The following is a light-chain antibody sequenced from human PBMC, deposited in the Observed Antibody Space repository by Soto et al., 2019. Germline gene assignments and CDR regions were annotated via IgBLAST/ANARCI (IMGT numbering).Light chain of an antibody. CDR2: AAS. V-gene: IGKV1-12*01. J-gene: IGKJ5*01. CDR3: QQANRVPLS. Sequence: DIQMTQSPSSVPASVGDRVTITCRASQGISTNLAWYQQKPGKAPKLLIYAASSLQSGVPPRFSGSGSGTDFTLTISSLQPEDFAIYYCQQANRVPLSFGQGTRLEIK. CDR1: QGISTN.